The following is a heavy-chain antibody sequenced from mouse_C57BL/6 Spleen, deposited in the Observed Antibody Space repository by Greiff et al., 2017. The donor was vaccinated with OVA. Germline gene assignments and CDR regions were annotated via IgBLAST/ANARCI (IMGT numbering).Heavy chain of an antibody. CDR2: ISPGDGDT. J-gene: IGHJ1*03. D-gene: IGHD1-1*01. CDR1: GYAFSSSW. CDR3: ASYYYGSSYDWYFDV. Sequence: QVQLQQSGPELVKPGASVKISCKASGYAFSSSWMNWVKQRPGKGLEWIGRISPGDGDTNYNGKFKGKATLTADKSSSTAYMQLSSLTSEDSAVYFCASYYYGSSYDWYFDVWGTGTTVTVSS. V-gene: IGHV1-82*01.